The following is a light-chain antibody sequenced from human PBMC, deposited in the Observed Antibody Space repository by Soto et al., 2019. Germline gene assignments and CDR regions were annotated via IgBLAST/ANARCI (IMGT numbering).Light chain of an antibody. CDR2: AAS. V-gene: IGKV1-39*01. CDR1: QSISNY. CDR3: QQTYNTPRT. Sequence: DIQMTQSPSSLSASVGDRVTITCRASQSISNYLNWYQQKPGKAPKLLISAASSLQSGVPSRFSGSGSETDFTLTINTLQPEDSATYYCQQTYNTPRTFCQGTRL. J-gene: IGKJ5*01.